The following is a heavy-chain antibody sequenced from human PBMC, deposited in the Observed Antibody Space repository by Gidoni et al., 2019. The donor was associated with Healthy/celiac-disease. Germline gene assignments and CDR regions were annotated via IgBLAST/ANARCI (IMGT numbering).Heavy chain of an antibody. CDR3: AKPLNYGDYGNDAFDI. Sequence: EVQLVESGGGLVQPGRSLRLSCAASGFTFDDYAMHWVRQAPGKGLEWVSGISWNSGSIGYADSVKGRFTISRDNAKNSLYLQMNSLRAEDTALYYCAKPLNYGDYGNDAFDIWGQGTMVTVSS. CDR2: ISWNSGSI. D-gene: IGHD4-17*01. CDR1: GFTFDDYA. J-gene: IGHJ3*02. V-gene: IGHV3-9*01.